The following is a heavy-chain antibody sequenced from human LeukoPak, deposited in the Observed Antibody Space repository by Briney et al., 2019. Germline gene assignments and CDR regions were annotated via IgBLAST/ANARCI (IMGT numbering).Heavy chain of an antibody. CDR2: ISGSGGST. J-gene: IGHJ4*02. Sequence: GGSLRLSCADSGFTFSSYAMSWVCQAPGKGLEWVSGISGSGGSTYYADSVKGRFTISRDNSKNTLYLQMDSLRAEDTAVYYCAKVPFSVYYDSTGYYYYFDYWGQGTLVTVSS. V-gene: IGHV3-23*01. CDR1: GFTFSSYA. CDR3: AKVPFSVYYDSTGYYYYFDY. D-gene: IGHD3-22*01.